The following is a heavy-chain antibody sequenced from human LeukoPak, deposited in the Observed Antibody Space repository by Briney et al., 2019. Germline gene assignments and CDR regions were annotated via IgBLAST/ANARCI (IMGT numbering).Heavy chain of an antibody. CDR1: GGSFSGYY. CDR2: INHSGST. CDR3: ARGRATGLDP. J-gene: IGHJ5*02. V-gene: IGHV4-34*01. Sequence: PSETLSLTCAVYGGSFSGYYWSWIRPPPGKGLEWIGEINHSGSTNYNPSLKSRVTISVDTSKNQFSLKLSSVTAADTAVYYCARGRATGLDPWGQGTLVTVSS.